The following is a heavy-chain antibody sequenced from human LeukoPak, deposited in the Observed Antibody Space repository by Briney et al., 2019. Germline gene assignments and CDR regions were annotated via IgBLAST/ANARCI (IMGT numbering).Heavy chain of an antibody. V-gene: IGHV3-64D*06. J-gene: IGHJ4*02. D-gene: IGHD2-8*01. CDR1: GFTFSIFT. CDR3: VKDLNGTWSFDY. Sequence: GSLRLSCAASGFTFSIFTMYWVRQAPGKGLQYVSSISSNEYDTYYADSVKGRFTISRDNSKNTLFLQMNNLRPEDTAVYYCVKDLNGTWSFDYWGQGTLVTVSS. CDR2: ISSNEYDT.